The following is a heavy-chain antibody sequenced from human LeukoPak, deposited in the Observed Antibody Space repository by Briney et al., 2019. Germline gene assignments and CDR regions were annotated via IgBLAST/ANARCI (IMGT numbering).Heavy chain of an antibody. D-gene: IGHD2-2*01. Sequence: GGSLRLSCAASGFTVSSNYMSWVRQAPGKGVEWVSVIYSGGSTYYADSVKGRFTISRDNSKNTLYLQMNSLRAEDTAVYYCAKVRYQLLSMDVWGQGTTVTVSS. CDR3: AKVRYQLLSMDV. J-gene: IGHJ6*02. V-gene: IGHV3-66*01. CDR1: GFTVSSNY. CDR2: IYSGGST.